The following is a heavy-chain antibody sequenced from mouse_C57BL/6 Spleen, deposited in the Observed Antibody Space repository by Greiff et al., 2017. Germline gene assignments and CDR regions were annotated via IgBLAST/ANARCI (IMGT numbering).Heavy chain of an antibody. Sequence: EVQRVESEGGLVQPGRSMKLSCTASGFTFSDYYMAWVRQVPEKGLEWVANINYDGSSTYYLDSLKSRFIISRDNAKNILYLQMSSLKSEDTATYYCARLNYDYAMDYWGQGTSVTVSS. CDR1: GFTFSDYY. V-gene: IGHV5-16*01. CDR3: ARLNYDYAMDY. CDR2: INYDGSST. J-gene: IGHJ4*01. D-gene: IGHD2-1*01.